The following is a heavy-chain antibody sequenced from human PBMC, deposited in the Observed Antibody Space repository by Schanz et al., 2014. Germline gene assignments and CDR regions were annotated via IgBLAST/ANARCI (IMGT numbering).Heavy chain of an antibody. V-gene: IGHV3-21*01. CDR2: ISYDSLTL. Sequence: EVQLVESGGGLVKPGGSLRLSCATSGFSFSLYTMSWVRQAPGKGLEWVSSISYDSLTLYYGDSVKGRFTVSRDNAKSPLYLQLNSLRAEDTAVYYCAKERVTDSMNYYGMDVWGQGTTVTVAS. CDR3: AKERVTDSMNYYGMDV. CDR1: GFSFSLYT. J-gene: IGHJ6*02. D-gene: IGHD3-22*01.